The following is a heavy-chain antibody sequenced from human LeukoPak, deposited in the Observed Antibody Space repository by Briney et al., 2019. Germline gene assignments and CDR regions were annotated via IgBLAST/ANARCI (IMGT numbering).Heavy chain of an antibody. V-gene: IGHV3-53*01. CDR3: AARIAAVLYAFDI. D-gene: IGHD6-13*01. Sequence: GGSLRLSCAASGFIVSSNYMSWVRQAPGKGLEWVAVIYSGGSTDYADSVKGRFTISRDNSKNTLYLQMNSLRAEDTAVYYCAARIAAVLYAFDIWGQGTMVTVSS. J-gene: IGHJ3*02. CDR1: GFIVSSNY. CDR2: IYSGGST.